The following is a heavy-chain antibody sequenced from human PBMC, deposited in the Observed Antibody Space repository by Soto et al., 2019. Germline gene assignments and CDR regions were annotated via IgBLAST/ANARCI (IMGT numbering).Heavy chain of an antibody. CDR2: ISGNGRII. Sequence: QVQLVESGGGLVKPGGSLRLSCATSGFIFSDYYMHWIRQAAGKGMEWISYISGNGRIIQYADSAKGRFTISRDNAQNSLYLRMNSLRAADTALYFCARDFDADSRTDFDSWGQGTLVTVSS. CDR1: GFIFSDYY. D-gene: IGHD4-17*01. J-gene: IGHJ4*02. V-gene: IGHV3-11*01. CDR3: ARDFDADSRTDFDS.